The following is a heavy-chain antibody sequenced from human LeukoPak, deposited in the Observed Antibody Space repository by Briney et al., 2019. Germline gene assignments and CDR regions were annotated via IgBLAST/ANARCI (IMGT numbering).Heavy chain of an antibody. J-gene: IGHJ4*02. CDR1: GYTFTSYY. D-gene: IGHD6-25*01. V-gene: IGHV1-46*01. CDR2: INPSGGST. CDR3: ARDGGRSGYVGQVSYY. Sequence: ASVNVSCKASGYTFTSYYMHWVRQAPGQGLEWMGIINPSGGSTSYAQKFQGRVTMTRDTSTSTVYMELSSLRSEDTAVYYCARDGGRSGYVGQVSYYWGQGTLVTVSS.